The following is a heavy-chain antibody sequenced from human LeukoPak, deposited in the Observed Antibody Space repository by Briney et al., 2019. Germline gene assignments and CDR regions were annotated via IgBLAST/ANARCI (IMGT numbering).Heavy chain of an antibody. J-gene: IGHJ4*02. CDR3: ARHSIMGATRSYFDY. CDR2: IWPGDSDT. CDR1: GYSFTNYW. V-gene: IGHV5-51*01. D-gene: IGHD1-26*01. Sequence: GESLKISCKGSGYSFTNYWIGWVRQMPGKGLEWMGIIWPGDSDTRYSPSFQGQVTISADKSIGTVYLQWNSLKASDTAIYYCARHSIMGATRSYFDYWGQGTLVTVSS.